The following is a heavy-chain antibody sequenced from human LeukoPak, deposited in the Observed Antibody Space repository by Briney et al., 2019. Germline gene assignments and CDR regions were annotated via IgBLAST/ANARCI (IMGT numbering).Heavy chain of an antibody. D-gene: IGHD3-16*02. V-gene: IGHV3-9*01. CDR3: EKDVHDYVWGSYRYLCYFNY. CDR2: ISWNSGRI. Sequence: GGSLRLSCAAYGFTFSSYSTHWVRQAPGKGLEWVSGISWNSGRIGYADSVKGRSTISRDHAKTSLYLQMNRLSTEDTAVKYWEKDVHDYVWGSYRYLCYFNYWGQGTLVTVSS. J-gene: IGHJ4*02. CDR1: GFTFSSYS.